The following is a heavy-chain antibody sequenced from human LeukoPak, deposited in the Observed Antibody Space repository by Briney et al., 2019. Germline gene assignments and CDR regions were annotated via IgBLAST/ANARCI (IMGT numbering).Heavy chain of an antibody. CDR3: VRDKEGRARWFDP. J-gene: IGHJ5*02. Sequence: GASVKVSCKTSGCPFRSYAMNWVRQAPGQGLEWMGWINTNTGNPTYAQGFTGRFVFSLDTSVSTAYLQISSLKAEDTAVYYCVRDKEGRARWFDPWGQGTLVTVSS. CDR2: INTNTGNP. CDR1: GCPFRSYA. V-gene: IGHV7-4-1*02.